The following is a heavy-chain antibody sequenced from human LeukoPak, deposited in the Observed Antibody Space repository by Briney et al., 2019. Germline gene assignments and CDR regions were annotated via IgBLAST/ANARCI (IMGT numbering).Heavy chain of an antibody. CDR3: ARAISSGWFAEYFQH. CDR2: INPNSGGT. D-gene: IGHD6-19*01. V-gene: IGHV1-2*02. J-gene: IGHJ1*01. CDR1: GYTFTGYY. Sequence: GASVKVSCMASGYTFTGYYMHWVRQAPGQGLEWMGWINPNSGGTNYAQKFQGRVTMTRDTSISTAYMELSRLRSDDTAVYYCARAISSGWFAEYFQHWGQGTLVTVSS.